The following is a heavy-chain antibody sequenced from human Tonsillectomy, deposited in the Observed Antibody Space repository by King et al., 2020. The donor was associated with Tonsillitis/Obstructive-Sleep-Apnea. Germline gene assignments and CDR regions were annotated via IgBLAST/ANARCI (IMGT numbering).Heavy chain of an antibody. V-gene: IGHV5-51*01. J-gene: IGHJ4*02. CDR1: GYTFANYW. Sequence: QLVQSGAEVKQPGESLKISCKGSGYTFANYWIGWVRQMPGKGLEWMGIIYPDDSDTRYSPSFQGQVTISADKSINTVSLQWSSLTASDTAMYYCASAQRYFYFEYWGQGTLVTVSS. D-gene: IGHD3-9*01. CDR3: ASAQRYFYFEY. CDR2: IYPDDSDT.